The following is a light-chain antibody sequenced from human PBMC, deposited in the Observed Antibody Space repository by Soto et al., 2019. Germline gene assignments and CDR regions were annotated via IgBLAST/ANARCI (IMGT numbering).Light chain of an antibody. CDR2: ATS. Sequence: EIVMTQSPLSLPVTPGEPSSISCRSSQILLHSNGYNYLNWYQQKPGKAPKLLIYATSSLQSGVPSRFSGSGSGTDFPLTISSLQAEDFATYYCQQTYSTRTFGQGTKVDIK. CDR3: QQTYSTRT. V-gene: IGKV1-39*01. CDR1: QILLHSNGYNY. J-gene: IGKJ1*01.